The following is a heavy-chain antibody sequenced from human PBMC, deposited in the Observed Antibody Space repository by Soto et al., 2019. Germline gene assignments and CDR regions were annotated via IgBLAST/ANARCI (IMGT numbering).Heavy chain of an antibody. V-gene: IGHV4-59*01. D-gene: IGHD6-13*01. CDR1: GGSISSDY. Sequence: ASETLSLTCTVSGGSISSDYWSWIRQPPGKRLEWIGYIYYSGSTNYNPSLKSRVTISVDTSKNQFSLELSSVTAADTAVYYCTRDRAISTAGHYYYYMDVWGKGTTVTVSS. CDR3: TRDRAISTAGHYYYYMDV. CDR2: IYYSGST. J-gene: IGHJ6*03.